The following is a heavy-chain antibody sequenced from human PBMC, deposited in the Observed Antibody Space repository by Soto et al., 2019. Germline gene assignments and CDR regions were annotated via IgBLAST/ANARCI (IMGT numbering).Heavy chain of an antibody. D-gene: IGHD2-2*01. Sequence: QVQLVQSAAEVKKPGASVKVSCKASGYSFTSYGISWVRRAPGQGLDWMGWVSPYNGHTQFAQRFQGRVTMTTDTSTKTAYMELRNLRSDDTAHYYCARDLTIVPATHPRLENYGMDVWGQGTTVIVSS. V-gene: IGHV1-18*01. CDR3: ARDLTIVPATHPRLENYGMDV. J-gene: IGHJ6*02. CDR1: GYSFTSYG. CDR2: VSPYNGHT.